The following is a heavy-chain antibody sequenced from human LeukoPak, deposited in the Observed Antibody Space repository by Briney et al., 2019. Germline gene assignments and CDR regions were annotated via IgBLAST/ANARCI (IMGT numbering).Heavy chain of an antibody. Sequence: GGSLRLSCAASGFTFGSYSMHWVRQAPGKGLEYVSGINFNGGSTSYADSVRGRFTISRDNSKNTLYLQMGSLRGEDMAVYYCARRRTSCYDYWGQGTLVTVSS. CDR2: INFNGGST. CDR1: GFTFGSYS. CDR3: ARRRTSCYDY. J-gene: IGHJ4*02. D-gene: IGHD2-2*01. V-gene: IGHV3-64*02.